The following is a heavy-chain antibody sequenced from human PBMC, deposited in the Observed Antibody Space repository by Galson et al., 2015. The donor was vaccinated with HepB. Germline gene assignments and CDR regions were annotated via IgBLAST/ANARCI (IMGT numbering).Heavy chain of an antibody. CDR3: ASGSSSSRTLVY. CDR1: GYTFTSYA. Sequence: SVKVSCKASGYTFTSYAMHWVRQAPGQRLEWMGWINAGNGNTKYSQKFQGRVTITRDTSASTAYMELSSLRSEDTAVYYCASGSSSSRTLVYWGQGTLVTVSS. CDR2: INAGNGNT. J-gene: IGHJ4*02. D-gene: IGHD6-6*01. V-gene: IGHV1-3*01.